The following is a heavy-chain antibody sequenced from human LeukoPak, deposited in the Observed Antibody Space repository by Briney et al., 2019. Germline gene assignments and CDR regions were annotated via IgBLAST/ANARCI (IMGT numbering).Heavy chain of an antibody. V-gene: IGHV3-48*03. Sequence: PGGSLRLSCAASGFTFSSYEMNWVRQAPGKGLEWVSYISSSGSTMYYADSVKGRFTISRDNAKNSLSLQMNSLRAEDTAVYYCARSTYYYDSSGLAPDAFDIWGQGTMVTVSS. CDR1: GFTFSSYE. J-gene: IGHJ3*02. CDR2: ISSSGSTM. CDR3: ARSTYYYDSSGLAPDAFDI. D-gene: IGHD3-22*01.